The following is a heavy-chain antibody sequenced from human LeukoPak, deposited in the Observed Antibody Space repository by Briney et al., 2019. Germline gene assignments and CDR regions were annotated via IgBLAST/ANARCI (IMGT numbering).Heavy chain of an antibody. J-gene: IGHJ4*02. CDR1: GCTFVDYY. CDR2: LNPRSGAT. V-gene: IGHV1-2*02. CDR3: ARDHRRGSTGYDMPAD. D-gene: IGHD5-12*01. Sequence: EASVKVSCKASGCTFVDYYLYWVRQAPGQGLEWMGWLNPRSGATNYAQKFQARVTMTRDTSINTAYMELSRLRSDDTAVYYCARDHRRGSTGYDMPADWGQGTLVTVSS.